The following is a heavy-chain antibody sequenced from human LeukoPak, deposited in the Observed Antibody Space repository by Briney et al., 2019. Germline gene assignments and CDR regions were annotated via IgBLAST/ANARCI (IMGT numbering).Heavy chain of an antibody. CDR1: GFTFSGYE. D-gene: IGHD3-10*02. CDR2: ISSSGSTI. Sequence: PGGSLRLSCAASGFTFSGYEMNWVRRAPGKGLEWVSYISSSGSTIYYADSVKGRFTISRDNAKNSLYLQMNSLRAEDTAVYYCAELGITMIGGVWGKGTTVTISS. J-gene: IGHJ6*04. CDR3: AELGITMIGGV. V-gene: IGHV3-48*03.